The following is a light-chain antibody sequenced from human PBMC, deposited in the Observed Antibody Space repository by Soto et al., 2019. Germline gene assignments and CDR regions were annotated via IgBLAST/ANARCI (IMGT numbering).Light chain of an antibody. CDR3: QQRRNWPLT. CDR2: DTS. V-gene: IGKV3-15*01. CDR1: QGIGDT. J-gene: IGKJ1*01. Sequence: EVVMTQSPATLSVSPGEGVTLSCRANQGIGDTLAWYQHKPGQTPRLLIYDTSTRATGVPARFSGSRSGPEFTLTISRLEPEDFAVYYCQQRRNWPLTFGQGTKVDIK.